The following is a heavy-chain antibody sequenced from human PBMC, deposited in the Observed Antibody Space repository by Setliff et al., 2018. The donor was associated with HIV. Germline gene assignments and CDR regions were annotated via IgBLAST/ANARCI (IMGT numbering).Heavy chain of an antibody. J-gene: IGHJ4*02. CDR1: NYSVRSSFF. CDR3: ARLYSGTWFYLDY. V-gene: IGHV4-38-2*01. D-gene: IGHD6-13*01. Sequence: SETLSLTCAVSNYSVRSSFFWGWIRQSPVRGLEWIGSLSHSGTTYYSPSLKSRVTMSVDTSKNQFSLNLTSVTAADTALYFCARLYSGTWFYLDYWGQGILVTVSS. CDR2: LSHSGTT.